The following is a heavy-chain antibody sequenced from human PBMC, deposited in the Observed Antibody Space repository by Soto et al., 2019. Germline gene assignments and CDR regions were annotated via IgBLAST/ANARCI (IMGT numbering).Heavy chain of an antibody. V-gene: IGHV4-61*01. Sequence: QVQLQESGPGLVKPSETLSLTCAVSGGSVSSGSYYWSWIRQPPGKGLEWIGYIYYSGSTNYNPSLKSGVTISVDTSKNQFSLNLSSVTAADTAVYYCSSDGVLVPAAIASDILYYYGMDVWGQGTTVTVSS. CDR3: SSDGVLVPAAIASDILYYYGMDV. J-gene: IGHJ6*02. D-gene: IGHD2-2*01. CDR2: IYYSGST. CDR1: GGSVSSGSYY.